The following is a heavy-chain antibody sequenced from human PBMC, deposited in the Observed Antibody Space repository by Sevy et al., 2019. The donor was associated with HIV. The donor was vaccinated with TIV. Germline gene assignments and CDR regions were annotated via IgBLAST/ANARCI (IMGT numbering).Heavy chain of an antibody. Sequence: GGFLRLSCEASGLTFSSCGMHWVRQAPGKGLEWVAVISYDGIYKDYVDSVKGRFTISRDNSENTLYLQMNSLRAEDTAVYFCAKDRGVATGSFYYYGMDVWGQGTTVTVSS. CDR3: AKDRGVATGSFYYYGMDV. V-gene: IGHV3-30*18. J-gene: IGHJ6*02. D-gene: IGHD5-12*01. CDR1: GLTFSSCG. CDR2: ISYDGIYK.